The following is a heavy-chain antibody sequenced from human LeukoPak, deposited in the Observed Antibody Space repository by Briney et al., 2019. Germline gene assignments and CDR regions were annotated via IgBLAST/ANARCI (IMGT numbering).Heavy chain of an antibody. CDR2: IYYSGTT. J-gene: IGHJ4*02. Sequence: ASETLSLTCTGSGGAISNYYWSWIRQPPGKGLEWIGYIYYSGTTNYNPSLKSRVTISVDVSKNQLSLRLNSVTAADTAVYYCARRVAAAGTFDYWGQGTLVTVSS. D-gene: IGHD6-13*01. V-gene: IGHV4-59*08. CDR3: ARRVAAAGTFDY. CDR1: GGAISNYY.